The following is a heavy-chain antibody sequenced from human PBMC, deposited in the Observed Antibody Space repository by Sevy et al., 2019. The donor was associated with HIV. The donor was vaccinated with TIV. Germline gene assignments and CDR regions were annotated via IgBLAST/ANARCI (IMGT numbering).Heavy chain of an antibody. Sequence: GGSLRLSCAASGFTFDDYAMHWVRQAPGKGLEWVSGISWNSGSIGYADSVKGRFTISRDNAKNSLYLQMNSLRAEDTALYYCANDKGEGRDYYYGMDVWGQGTTVTVSS. V-gene: IGHV3-9*01. J-gene: IGHJ6*02. CDR1: GFTFDDYA. D-gene: IGHD3-16*01. CDR3: ANDKGEGRDYYYGMDV. CDR2: ISWNSGSI.